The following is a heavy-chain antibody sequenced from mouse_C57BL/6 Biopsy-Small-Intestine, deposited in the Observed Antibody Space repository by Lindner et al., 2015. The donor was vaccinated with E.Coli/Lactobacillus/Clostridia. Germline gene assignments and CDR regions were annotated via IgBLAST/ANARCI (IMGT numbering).Heavy chain of an antibody. V-gene: IGHV1-82*01. J-gene: IGHJ2*01. D-gene: IGHD1-1*02. CDR2: IYPGDGNT. Sequence: VQLQESGPELVKPGASVKISRKTSGYAFSTSWMNWVKQRPGKGLEWIGRIYPGDGNTNYNGKFKDKATLTADKSSNTAYMQLNSLTSEDSAVYFCARGGFYDGSCDYWGQGTTLTVSS. CDR1: GYAFSTSW. CDR3: ARGGFYDGSCDY.